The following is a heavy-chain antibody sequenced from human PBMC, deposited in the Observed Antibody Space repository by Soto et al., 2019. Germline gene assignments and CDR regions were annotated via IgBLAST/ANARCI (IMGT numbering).Heavy chain of an antibody. CDR2: TSYDGSNK. CDR3: AKETSTKEFDY. J-gene: IGHJ4*02. CDR1: GFTFRNYG. Sequence: QVQLVESGGGVVQPGRSLRLSCAASGFTFRNYGMHWVRQAPGKGLEWVAVTSYDGSNKYYADSVKGRFTISRDNSKNTLYLQMKSLRVEDTAVYYCAKETSTKEFDYWGQGSLVTVSS. V-gene: IGHV3-30*18. D-gene: IGHD2-2*01.